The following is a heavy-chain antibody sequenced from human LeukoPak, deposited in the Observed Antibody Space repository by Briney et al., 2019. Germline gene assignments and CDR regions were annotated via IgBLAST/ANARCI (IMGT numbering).Heavy chain of an antibody. Sequence: GGSLRLSCAASGFTFSSYWMHWVRQAPGKGLEWVANIKQDGSEKYYVDSVKGRFTIYRDNAENSLYLQMNRLRAEDTAVYYCVRAIGGYASYWGQGTLVTVSS. J-gene: IGHJ4*02. V-gene: IGHV3-7*01. CDR3: VRAIGGYASY. D-gene: IGHD5-12*01. CDR2: IKQDGSEK. CDR1: GFTFSSYW.